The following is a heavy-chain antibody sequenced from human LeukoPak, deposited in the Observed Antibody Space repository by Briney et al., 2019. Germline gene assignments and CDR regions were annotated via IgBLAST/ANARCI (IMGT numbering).Heavy chain of an antibody. CDR3: ARGRRIVVVPAAFYFDY. D-gene: IGHD2-2*01. J-gene: IGHJ4*02. CDR2: INHSGST. V-gene: IGHV4-34*01. Sequence: SETLSLTRAVYGGSFSGYYWSWIRQPPGKGLEWIGEINHSGSTNYNPSLKSRVTISVDTSKNQFSLKLSSVTAADTAVYYCARGRRIVVVPAAFYFDYWGQGTLVTVSS. CDR1: GGSFSGYY.